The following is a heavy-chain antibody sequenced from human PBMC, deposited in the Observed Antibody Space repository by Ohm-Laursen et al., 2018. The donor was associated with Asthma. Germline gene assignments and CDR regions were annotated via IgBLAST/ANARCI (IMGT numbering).Heavy chain of an antibody. CDR3: ARDGWGGYLDS. CDR2: IKQDGSKK. CDR1: GFTFSSYW. Sequence: SLRLSCAASGFTFSSYWMSWVRQAPGKGLEWVANIKQDGSKKYYVDSVRGRFTISRDNARNTVYLQMDSLRVEDTAVYYCARDGWGGYLDSWGQGTLVTVSS. V-gene: IGHV3-7*01. J-gene: IGHJ4*02. D-gene: IGHD6-19*01.